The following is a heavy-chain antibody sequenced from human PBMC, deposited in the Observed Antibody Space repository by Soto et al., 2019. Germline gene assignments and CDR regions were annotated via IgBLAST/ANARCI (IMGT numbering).Heavy chain of an antibody. CDR2: MNPNSGNT. CDR3: ARVLRYFDEFGY. CDR1: GYTFTSYY. V-gene: IGHV1-8*01. J-gene: IGHJ4*02. Sequence: ASVKVSCKASGYTFTSYYINRVRQATGQGLEWMGWMNPNSGNTGYAQKFQGRVTMTRNTSISTAYMELSSLRSEDTAVHYCARVLRYFDEFGYWGQGTLVTVSS. D-gene: IGHD3-9*01.